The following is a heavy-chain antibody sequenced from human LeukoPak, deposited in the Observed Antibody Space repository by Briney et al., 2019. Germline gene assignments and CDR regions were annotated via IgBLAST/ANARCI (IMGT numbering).Heavy chain of an antibody. J-gene: IGHJ6*02. Sequence: SVKVSCKASGYTFTGYYMHWVRQAPGQGLEWMGWINPNSGGTNYAQKFQGRVTMTRDTSISTAYMELSRLRSDDTAVYYCARDSPIVVVPAANYYYYGMDVWGQGTTVTVSS. CDR2: INPNSGGT. D-gene: IGHD2-2*01. CDR3: ARDSPIVVVPAANYYYYGMDV. CDR1: GYTFTGYY. V-gene: IGHV1-2*02.